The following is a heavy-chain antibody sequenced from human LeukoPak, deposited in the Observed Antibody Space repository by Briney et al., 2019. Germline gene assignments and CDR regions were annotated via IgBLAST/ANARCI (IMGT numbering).Heavy chain of an antibody. CDR1: GFTFSHYW. Sequence: PGGSLRLSCAASGFTFSHYWMSWVRQAPGKGLEWVATIKSDGSYNDYVDSVKGRFTISRDNAKNSLYLQMSSLRAEDTAVYYCANEMNWSFGYWGQGTLVTVSS. CDR2: IKSDGSYN. J-gene: IGHJ4*02. V-gene: IGHV3-7*02. D-gene: IGHD1-1*01. CDR3: ANEMNWSFGY.